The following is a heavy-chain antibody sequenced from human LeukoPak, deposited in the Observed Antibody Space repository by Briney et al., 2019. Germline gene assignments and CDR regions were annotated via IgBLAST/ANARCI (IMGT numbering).Heavy chain of an antibody. CDR2: ISSVTSTI. D-gene: IGHD3-22*01. V-gene: IGHV3-48*01. J-gene: IGHJ4*02. CDR1: GFTFSRYS. Sequence: EGSLRLSCAASGFTFSRYSMNWVRQAPGKGLEGVSYISSVTSTIYYADSLKGRFTISRDNAMNSLSLQMNSLRAEDTAVYYCARGTSSSDYSRLYYFDYWGQGTLVTVSS. CDR3: ARGTSSSDYSRLYYFDY.